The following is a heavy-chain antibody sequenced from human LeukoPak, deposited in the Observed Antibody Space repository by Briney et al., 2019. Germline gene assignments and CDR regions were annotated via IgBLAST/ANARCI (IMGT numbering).Heavy chain of an antibody. CDR2: ISYDGSNK. CDR3: ALSMVRDNPSAFDI. CDR1: GFTFSSYA. J-gene: IGHJ3*02. V-gene: IGHV3-30-3*01. Sequence: PGGSLRLSCAASGFTFSSYAMHWVRQAPGKGLEWVAVISYDGSNKYYADSVKGRFTISRDNSKNTLYLQMNSLRAEDTAVYYCALSMVRDNPSAFDIWGQRTMVTVSS. D-gene: IGHD3-10*01.